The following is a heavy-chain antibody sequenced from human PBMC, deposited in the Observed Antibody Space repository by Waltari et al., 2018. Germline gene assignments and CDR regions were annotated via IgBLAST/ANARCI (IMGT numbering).Heavy chain of an antibody. Sequence: QVQLVQSGAEVKKPGASVKVSCKVSGYTLTELSMHWVRQAPGNGLEWMGGFDPEDGETIYAQKFQGRVTMTEDTTTDTAYMELSSLRSEDTAMYYCATAYYGSGSYYNALRYYFDYWGQGTLVTVSS. CDR3: ATAYYGSGSYYNALRYYFDY. D-gene: IGHD3-10*01. CDR1: GYTLTELS. V-gene: IGHV1-24*01. CDR2: FDPEDGET. J-gene: IGHJ4*02.